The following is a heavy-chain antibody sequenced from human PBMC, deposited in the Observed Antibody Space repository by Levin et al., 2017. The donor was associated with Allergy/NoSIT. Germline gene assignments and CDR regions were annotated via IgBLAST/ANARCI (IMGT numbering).Heavy chain of an antibody. J-gene: IGHJ2*01. CDR2: VYYSGTT. D-gene: IGHD3-16*01. V-gene: IGHV4-39*01. CDR3: ARLEHYGLGAFRYFDL. CDR1: GGSISSGSYY. Sequence: KSSETLSLICTVSGGSISSGSYYWGWIRQPPGKGLEWIGNVYYSGTTYYNPSLKSRVTMSVDTSKNQFSLRLNSVTAADTAVYYCARLEHYGLGAFRYFDLWGRGTPVTVSS.